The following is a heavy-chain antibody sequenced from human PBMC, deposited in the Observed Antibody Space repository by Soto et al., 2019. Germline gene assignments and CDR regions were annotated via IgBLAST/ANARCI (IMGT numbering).Heavy chain of an antibody. V-gene: IGHV3-33*01. D-gene: IGHD3-9*01. Sequence: GGSLRLSCAASGFTFSTYGMHWVRQAPGKGLEWVAVIWYDESNKYYADSVKGRFTISRDNSKNTLYLQMNSLRAEDTAVYYCARYVYDILTESSWKYGMDVWGQGTTVTVSS. CDR3: ARYVYDILTESSWKYGMDV. J-gene: IGHJ6*02. CDR1: GFTFSTYG. CDR2: IWYDESNK.